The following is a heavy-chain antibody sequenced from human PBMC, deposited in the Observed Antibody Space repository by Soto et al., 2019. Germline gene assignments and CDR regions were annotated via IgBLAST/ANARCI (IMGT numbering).Heavy chain of an antibody. Sequence: GESLKISCHGSGYTFLSFWIVWVRQVPGKGLEWVGRIDPGDSSATYSPTLQGHVTISADRSTRSAHRQWRSLRASATAIYFCARRYCSRAACYSDSWGQGTLVTVSS. D-gene: IGHD2-2*01. CDR3: ARRYCSRAACYSDS. V-gene: IGHV5-10-1*01. CDR2: IDPGDSSA. CDR1: GYTFLSFW. J-gene: IGHJ4*02.